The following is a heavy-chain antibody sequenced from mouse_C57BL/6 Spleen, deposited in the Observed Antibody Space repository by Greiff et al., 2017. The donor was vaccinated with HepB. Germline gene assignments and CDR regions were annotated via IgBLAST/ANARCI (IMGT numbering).Heavy chain of an antibody. V-gene: IGHV1-53*01. CDR3: ARSDYDYSAWFAY. D-gene: IGHD2-4*01. CDR1: GYTFTSYW. Sequence: QVQLQQPGPELVKPGASVKLSCKASGYTFTSYWMHWVKQRPGQGLEWIGNINPSNGGTNYNEKFKSKATLTVDKSSSTAYMQLSSLTSEDSAVYYAARSDYDYSAWFAYWGQGTLVTVSA. J-gene: IGHJ3*01. CDR2: INPSNGGT.